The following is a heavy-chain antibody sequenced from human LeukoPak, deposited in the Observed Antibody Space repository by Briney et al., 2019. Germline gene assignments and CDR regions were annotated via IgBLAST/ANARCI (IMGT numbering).Heavy chain of an antibody. Sequence: GGSLRLSCGASGFTFSSYAMHWVRQAPGKGLEWVAVISYDGSNKYYADSVKGRFTISRDNSKNTLYLQMNSLRAEDTAVYYCARDLSSDYWGQGTLVTVSS. V-gene: IGHV3-30-3*01. D-gene: IGHD3-16*02. CDR3: ARDLSSDY. CDR2: ISYDGSNK. J-gene: IGHJ4*02. CDR1: GFTFSSYA.